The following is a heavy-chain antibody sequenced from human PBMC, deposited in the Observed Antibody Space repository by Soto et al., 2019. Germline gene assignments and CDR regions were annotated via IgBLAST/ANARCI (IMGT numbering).Heavy chain of an antibody. D-gene: IGHD3-9*01. CDR2: IKSKTDGGTA. V-gene: IGHV3-15*01. CDR1: GFNLSHPW. J-gene: IGHJ4*02. CDR3: TTGIYYDILTGYHNVAY. Sequence: PGGILRLSCVASGFNLSHPWMTWVRQAAGKGLEWVGRIKSKTDGGTADYGAPVKGRATISRDDSKNTVYLQMNSLKTEDTAVYYCTTGIYYDILTGYHNVAYWGQGA.